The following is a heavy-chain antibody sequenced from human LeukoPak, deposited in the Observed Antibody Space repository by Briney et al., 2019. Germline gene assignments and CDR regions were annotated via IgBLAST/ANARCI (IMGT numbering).Heavy chain of an antibody. CDR2: ISSSSSYI. V-gene: IGHV3-21*01. D-gene: IGHD2-2*01. J-gene: IGHJ4*02. CDR1: GFTFSSYS. CDR3: ARDRYCSSTSCYFDY. Sequence: GGSLRLSCAAPGFTFSSYSMNWVRQAPGKGLEWVSSISSSSSYIYYADSVKGRFTISRDNAKNSLYLQMNSLRAEDTAVYYCARDRYCSSTSCYFDYWGQGTLVTVSS.